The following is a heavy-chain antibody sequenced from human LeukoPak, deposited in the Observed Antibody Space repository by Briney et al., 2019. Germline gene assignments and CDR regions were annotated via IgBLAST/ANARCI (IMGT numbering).Heavy chain of an antibody. CDR3: ARGRRWLIY. V-gene: IGHV4-34*01. D-gene: IGHD5-24*01. CDR1: GGSFSGYY. CDR2: INHSGST. J-gene: IGHJ4*02. Sequence: SETLSLTCAVYGGSFSGYYWSWIRQPPGKGLEWIGEINHSGSTNYNPSLKSRVTISVDTSKNQFSLKLSSVTAADTAVYYCARGRRWLIYRGQGTLVTVSS.